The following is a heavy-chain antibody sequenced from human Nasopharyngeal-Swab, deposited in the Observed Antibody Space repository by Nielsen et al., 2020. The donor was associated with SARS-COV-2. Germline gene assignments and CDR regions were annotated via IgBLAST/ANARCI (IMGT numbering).Heavy chain of an antibody. CDR2: IRSKVNSYAT. CDR3: ARVNPISGSYYDAIDI. Sequence: GESLKISCAASGFTFSSYSMNWVRQAPGKGLEWVGRIRSKVNSYATTYGVSVKGRFTISRDDSKNTAYLQMNSLKTEDTAVYYCARVNPISGSYYDAIDIWGQGTMVTVSS. J-gene: IGHJ3*02. D-gene: IGHD1-26*01. CDR1: GFTFSSYS. V-gene: IGHV3-73*01.